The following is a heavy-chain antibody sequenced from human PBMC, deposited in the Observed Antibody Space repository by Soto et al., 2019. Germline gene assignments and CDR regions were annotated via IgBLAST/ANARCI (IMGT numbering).Heavy chain of an antibody. CDR2: IMPIFATP. CDR3: ARDKDRQQLGGNYYYILDV. CDR1: GGTFSTSA. J-gene: IGHJ6*02. Sequence: QVQLMQSGAEVKKPGSSVKVSCKASGGTFSTSAISWVRQAPGEGLEWVGGIMPIFATPDYAQKFQGRVTISADESTAKADLELTSLTTDDTAVYYCARDKDRQQLGGNYYYILDVWGQGTAITVSS. V-gene: IGHV1-69*12. D-gene: IGHD3-3*02.